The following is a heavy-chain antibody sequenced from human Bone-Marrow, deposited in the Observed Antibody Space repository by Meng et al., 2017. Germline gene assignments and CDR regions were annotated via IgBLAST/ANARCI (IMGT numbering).Heavy chain of an antibody. CDR2: IRNKANSYTI. CDR1: GFTFSDHY. Sequence: SGAASGFTFSDHYMDWVRQAPGKGLEWVGRIRNKANSYTIEYAASVKGRFTVSRDDSKNSLYLQMDSLKTEDTAVYYCAASGRPYRDFDYWGQGTLVTVSS. CDR3: AASGRPYRDFDY. J-gene: IGHJ4*02. V-gene: IGHV3-72*01. D-gene: IGHD3-10*01.